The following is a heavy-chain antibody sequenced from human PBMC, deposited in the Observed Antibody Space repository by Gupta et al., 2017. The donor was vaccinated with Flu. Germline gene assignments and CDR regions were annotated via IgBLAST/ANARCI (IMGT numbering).Heavy chain of an antibody. V-gene: IGHV3-48*03. CDR1: GVCCSRKD. J-gene: IGHJ3*02. CDR3: ARDSAGVTYSSSRESGFDI. D-gene: IGHD6-13*01. Sequence: VRLVVSWGGLLQPAGSRSRCWSPAGVCCSRKDSIWFRQQPRKGLEWVSYISSSGSTIYYADSVKGRFTISRDNAKNSLYLQMNSLRAEDTAVYYCARDSAGVTYSSSRESGFDIWGQGTMVTVSS. CDR2: ISSSGSTI.